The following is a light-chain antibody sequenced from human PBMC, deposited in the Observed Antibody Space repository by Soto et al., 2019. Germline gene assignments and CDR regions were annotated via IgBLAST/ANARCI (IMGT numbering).Light chain of an antibody. Sequence: EIVLTQSPGTLSLSPGEGATLSCRASQSLSINYLAWYQQKPGQAPRLLIYAASSRAAGLPDRFSGSGSGTDFTLTISRVEPEDFATYYCQQANSFPGTFGQGTKVEIK. CDR1: QSLSINY. CDR2: AAS. J-gene: IGKJ1*01. CDR3: QQANSFPGT. V-gene: IGKV3-20*01.